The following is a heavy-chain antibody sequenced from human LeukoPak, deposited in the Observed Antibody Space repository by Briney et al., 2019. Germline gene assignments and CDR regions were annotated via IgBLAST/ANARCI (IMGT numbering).Heavy chain of an antibody. V-gene: IGHV4-39*07. CDR3: ARNSDCSSTSCYKAPWFDP. D-gene: IGHD2-2*01. CDR2: IYYSGST. J-gene: IGHJ5*02. Sequence: PSETLSLTCTASGGSISSSSYYWGWIRQPPGKGLEWIGSIYYSGSTYYNPSLKSRVTISVDTSKNQFSLKLSSVTAADTAVYYCARNSDCSSTSCYKAPWFDPWGQGTLVTVSS. CDR1: GGSISSSSYY.